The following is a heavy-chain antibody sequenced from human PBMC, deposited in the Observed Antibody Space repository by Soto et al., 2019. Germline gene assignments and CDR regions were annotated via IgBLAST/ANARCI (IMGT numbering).Heavy chain of an antibody. CDR2: IYYSGST. J-gene: IGHJ4*02. CDR3: ARVARWYSSSWYVNYFGY. Sequence: SETLSLTCTVSGGSISSGGYYWSWIRQHPGKGLEWIGYIYYSGSTYYNPSLKSRVTISVDTSKNQFSLKLSSVTAADTAVYYCARVARWYSSSWYVNYFGYWGQGTLVTVSS. V-gene: IGHV4-31*03. D-gene: IGHD6-13*01. CDR1: GGSISSGGYY.